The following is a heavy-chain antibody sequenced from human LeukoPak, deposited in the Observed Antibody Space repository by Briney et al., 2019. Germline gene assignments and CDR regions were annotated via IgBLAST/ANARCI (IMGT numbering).Heavy chain of an antibody. D-gene: IGHD3-10*01. CDR1: GFTFSSSA. V-gene: IGHV3-21*01. Sequence: GGSLRLSCAASGFTFSSSAMNWVRQAPGKGLEWVSSISSSSSYIDYADSVMGRFAISRDNAKNSLYLQMNSLRAEDTAVYYCARVATMVRVPLDALDIWGQGTMVSVSS. J-gene: IGHJ3*02. CDR3: ARVATMVRVPLDALDI. CDR2: ISSSSSYI.